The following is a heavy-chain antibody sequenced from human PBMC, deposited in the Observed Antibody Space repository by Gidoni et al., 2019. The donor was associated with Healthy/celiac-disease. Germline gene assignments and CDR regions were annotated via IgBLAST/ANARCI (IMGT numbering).Heavy chain of an antibody. Sequence: QVQLVESGGGVVQPGGSLRLSCAAAGFPFRSYAMHWVRQAPGKVLEWVAVISYDGSNKYYADSVKGRFTISRDNSKNTLYLQMNSLRAEDTAVYYCASPYSGSYYFPFDYWGQGTLVTVSS. CDR2: ISYDGSNK. CDR1: GFPFRSYA. V-gene: IGHV3-30*01. CDR3: ASPYSGSYYFPFDY. J-gene: IGHJ4*02. D-gene: IGHD1-26*01.